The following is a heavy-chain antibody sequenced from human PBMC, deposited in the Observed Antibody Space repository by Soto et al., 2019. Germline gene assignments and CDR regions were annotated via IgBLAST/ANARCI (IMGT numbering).Heavy chain of an antibody. CDR2: INSDGSKT. V-gene: IGHV3-74*01. Sequence: GGSLRLSCAASGFTFSTFWMHWVRQAPGKGLVWVSRINSDGSKTTYAASVKGRFTISRDNAKNTVYLQMDSLRAEDTAVYYWAKVATNSYNWLDPWGQGTLVTVSS. J-gene: IGHJ5*02. CDR3: AKVATNSYNWLDP. D-gene: IGHD5-12*01. CDR1: GFTFSTFW.